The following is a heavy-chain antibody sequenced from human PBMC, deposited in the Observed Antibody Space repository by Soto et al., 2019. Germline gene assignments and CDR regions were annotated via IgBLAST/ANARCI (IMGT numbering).Heavy chain of an antibody. CDR1: GFTFSSYS. CDR3: ARKGVAFDY. V-gene: IGHV3-48*02. J-gene: IGHJ4*02. CDR2: ISTTSSSI. D-gene: IGHD3-3*01. Sequence: VGSLRLSCAASGFTFSSYSMNWVRQAPGKGLEWISYISTTSSSIYYADSVKGRFTISRDNAKNSLFLQMNSLRDEDTAVYYCARKGVAFDYWGQGALVTVSS.